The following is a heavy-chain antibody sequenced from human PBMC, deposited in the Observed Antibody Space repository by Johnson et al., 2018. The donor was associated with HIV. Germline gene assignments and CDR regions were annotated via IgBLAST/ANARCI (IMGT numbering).Heavy chain of an antibody. CDR2: IRYDGSNK. V-gene: IGHV3-30*02. CDR3: ARDQDWGYYDSTAFDI. D-gene: IGHD3-22*01. J-gene: IGHJ3*02. Sequence: QVQLVESGGGVVQPGRSLRLSCAASGFTFSSYGMHWVRQAPGKGLEWVAFIRYDGSNKYYADSVKGRFTISRDNSKNTVYLQMSSLRAEDTAVYHCARDQDWGYYDSTAFDIWGQGTMVTVSS. CDR1: GFTFSSYG.